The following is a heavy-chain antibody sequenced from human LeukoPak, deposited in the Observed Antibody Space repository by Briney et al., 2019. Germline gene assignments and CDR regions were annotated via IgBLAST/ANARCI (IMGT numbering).Heavy chain of an antibody. Sequence: SETLSLTCTVSGGSIRSSYYYWGWIRQPPGKGLEWIGSIYDSGSTYYNPSLKSQVTISVDTSKNQFSLKLNSVTAADTAVYYCARVFKRVAGYWGQGTLVTVSS. CDR2: IYDSGST. CDR3: ARVFKRVAGY. CDR1: GGSIRSSYYY. J-gene: IGHJ4*02. D-gene: IGHD6-19*01. V-gene: IGHV4-39*01.